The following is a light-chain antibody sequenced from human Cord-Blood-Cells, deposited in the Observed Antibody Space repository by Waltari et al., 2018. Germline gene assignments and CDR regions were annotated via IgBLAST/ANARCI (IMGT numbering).Light chain of an antibody. Sequence: SYELTQPPSVTVSPGQTARITCSGDALPKQYAYWYQQKPGQAPVLVIYKDSERPSGNPERFTGSSSGTTVTLSISGVQAEDEADYYCQSADSSGTHWVFGGGTKLTVL. J-gene: IGLJ3*02. CDR2: KDS. CDR1: ALPKQY. V-gene: IGLV3-25*03. CDR3: QSADSSGTHWV.